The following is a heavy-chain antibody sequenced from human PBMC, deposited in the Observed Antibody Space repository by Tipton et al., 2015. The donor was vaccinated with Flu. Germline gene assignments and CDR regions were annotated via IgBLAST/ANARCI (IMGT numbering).Heavy chain of an antibody. Sequence: TLSLTCTVSGGSINSENYYWGWIRQPPGKGLEWIGSIYCTGSIYCNPPLKSRVTISLDTSKNQFSLKLSSVTAADTAVYYCAGKNIVATVSFSSWGQGTLITVSS. CDR2: IYCTGSI. CDR3: AGKNIVATVSFSS. CDR1: GGSINSENYY. J-gene: IGHJ4*02. D-gene: IGHD5-12*01. V-gene: IGHV4-39*07.